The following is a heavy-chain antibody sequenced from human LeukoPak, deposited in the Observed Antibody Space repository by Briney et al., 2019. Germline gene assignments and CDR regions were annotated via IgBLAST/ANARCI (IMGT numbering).Heavy chain of an antibody. Sequence: ASVKVSCKASGYTSTGYYMHWVRQAPGQGLEWMGWINPNSGGTNYAQKFQGRVAMTRDTSISTAYMELSRLRSDDTAVYYCASARYSYGSNYYYYGMDVWGQGTTVTVSS. CDR1: GYTSTGYY. V-gene: IGHV1-2*02. CDR3: ASARYSYGSNYYYYGMDV. J-gene: IGHJ6*02. D-gene: IGHD5-18*01. CDR2: INPNSGGT.